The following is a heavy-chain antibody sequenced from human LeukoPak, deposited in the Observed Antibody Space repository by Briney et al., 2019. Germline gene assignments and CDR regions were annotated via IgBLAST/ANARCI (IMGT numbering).Heavy chain of an antibody. V-gene: IGHV3-7*01. J-gene: IGHJ4*02. CDR2: MNQDGREK. Sequence: GGSLRLSCAASGLTFRHYWMSWVRQAPGKGLEWVANMNQDGREKYYVDSVKGRFTISRDNAKNSLYLQMNSLRAEDTAIYYCATDDYGPAGYGGQGTLVTVSS. CDR1: GLTFRHYW. D-gene: IGHD4-17*01. CDR3: ATDDYGPAGY.